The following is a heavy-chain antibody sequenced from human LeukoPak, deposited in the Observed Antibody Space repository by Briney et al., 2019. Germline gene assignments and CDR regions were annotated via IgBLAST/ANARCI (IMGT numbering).Heavy chain of an antibody. J-gene: IGHJ4*02. Sequence: ASVKVSCKASGYTFTGYYMHWLRQAPGQGLEWMGWINPNSGGTNYAQKFQGRVTMTRDTSISTAYMELSRLSSDDTAVYYCARSRYFDWLFYFDYWGQGTLVTVSS. CDR2: INPNSGGT. D-gene: IGHD3-9*01. V-gene: IGHV1-2*02. CDR1: GYTFTGYY. CDR3: ARSRYFDWLFYFDY.